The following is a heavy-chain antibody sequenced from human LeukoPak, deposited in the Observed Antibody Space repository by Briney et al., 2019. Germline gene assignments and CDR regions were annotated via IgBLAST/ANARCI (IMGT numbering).Heavy chain of an antibody. J-gene: IGHJ6*03. CDR3: ARDYYGSGRRMDV. D-gene: IGHD3-10*01. Sequence: GSLRLSCAASGLTFSSYAMHWVRQAPGKGLEWVAVISYDGSNKYYADSVKGRFTISRDNSKNTLYLQMNSLRAEDTAVYYCARDYYGSGRRMDVWGKGTTVTVSS. CDR1: GLTFSSYA. V-gene: IGHV3-30-3*01. CDR2: ISYDGSNK.